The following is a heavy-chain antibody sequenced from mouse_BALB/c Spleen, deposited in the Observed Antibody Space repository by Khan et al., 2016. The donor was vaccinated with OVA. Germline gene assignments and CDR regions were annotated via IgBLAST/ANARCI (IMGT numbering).Heavy chain of an antibody. D-gene: IGHD3-2*02. CDR1: GYTFTDYL. CDR2: IYPGSNYT. CDR3: ARAGYGGFAY. J-gene: IGHJ3*01. V-gene: IGHV1-77*01. Sequence: QVQLKQSGPELVKPGASVKMSCKASGYTFTDYLVNWVRQRTGQGLEWIGEIYPGSNYTFYNEKFKGKATLTSDKSSNTVYMQLSSLTSEDSAVYFGARAGYGGFAYWGQGTLVTVSA.